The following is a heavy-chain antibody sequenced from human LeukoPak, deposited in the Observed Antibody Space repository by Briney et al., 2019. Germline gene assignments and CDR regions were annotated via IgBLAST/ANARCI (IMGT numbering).Heavy chain of an antibody. CDR1: GYTFTTYY. J-gene: IGHJ3*02. V-gene: IGHV1-46*01. Sequence: ASVKVSCKASGYTFTTYYVHWVRQAPGQGLEWMGIINPSSGSTRYAQKFQGRVIFSRDTSTSTVYMEMSTLKSEDTAVYYCARVSSSGMTVNTGFGGAFEIWGPRTMIIVSS. D-gene: IGHD4-17*01. CDR2: INPSSGST. CDR3: ARVSSSGMTVNTGFGGAFEI.